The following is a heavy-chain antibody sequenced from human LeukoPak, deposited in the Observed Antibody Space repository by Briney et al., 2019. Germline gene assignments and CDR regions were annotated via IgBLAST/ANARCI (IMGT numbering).Heavy chain of an antibody. Sequence: SETLSLTCTVSGGSITSYYWSWIRQPPGKGLECIGYIFYSESANYNPSLKSRVTISVDTSKNQFPLKLTSVTAADTAVYYCARALDYYDSSGYPTYYFDYWGQGTLVTVSS. CDR2: IFYSESA. V-gene: IGHV4-59*01. CDR3: ARALDYYDSSGYPTYYFDY. CDR1: GGSITSYY. D-gene: IGHD3-22*01. J-gene: IGHJ4*02.